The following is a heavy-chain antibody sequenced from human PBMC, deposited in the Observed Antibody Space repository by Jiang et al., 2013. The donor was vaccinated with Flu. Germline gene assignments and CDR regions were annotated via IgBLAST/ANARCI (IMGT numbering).Heavy chain of an antibody. J-gene: IGHJ3*02. CDR3: ASHVGRGAFDI. V-gene: IGHV1-3*01. D-gene: IGHD2-15*01. CDR1: GDTFSSYD. Sequence: GAEVKKPGASVKVSCKASGDTFSSYDIHWVRQAPGQRLEWMGWINAGNGNTKYSQKFQGRVTITRDTSAITGYMDLSSLKSEDTAVYYCASHVGRGAFDIWGQGTMVTVSS. CDR2: INAGNGNT.